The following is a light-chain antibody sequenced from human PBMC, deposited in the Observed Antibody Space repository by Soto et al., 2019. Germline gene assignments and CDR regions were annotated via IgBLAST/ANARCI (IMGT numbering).Light chain of an antibody. V-gene: IGLV1-44*01. Sequence: QSALTQPPSASGTPGQRVTISCSGSSSNIGSNTVSWYQQLPGTAPKLLIYSNNQRPSGVPDRCSGSKSGTSASLAISGLQSEDEADYYCAAWDDNLNGVVFGGGTKLTVL. CDR1: SSNIGSNT. CDR2: SNN. J-gene: IGLJ2*01. CDR3: AAWDDNLNGVV.